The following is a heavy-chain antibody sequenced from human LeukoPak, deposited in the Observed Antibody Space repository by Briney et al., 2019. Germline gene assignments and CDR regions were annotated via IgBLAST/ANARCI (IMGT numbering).Heavy chain of an antibody. Sequence: PGXXLRLSCAASGFTFSGSAMHWVRQASGKGLEWVGRIRSKANSYATAYSASVKGRFTISRDDSKNTAYLQMNSLKTEDTAVYYCTRRGLYYYDSSGFHYWGQGTLVTVSS. CDR2: IRSKANSYAT. D-gene: IGHD3-22*01. J-gene: IGHJ4*02. CDR3: TRRGLYYYDSSGFHY. V-gene: IGHV3-73*01. CDR1: GFTFSGSA.